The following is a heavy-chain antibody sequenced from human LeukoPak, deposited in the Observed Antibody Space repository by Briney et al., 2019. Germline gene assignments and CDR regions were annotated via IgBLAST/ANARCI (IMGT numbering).Heavy chain of an antibody. J-gene: IGHJ6*04. Sequence: GGSLRLSCSASGFTFSSYAMHWVRQAPGKGLEYVSAISSNGGSTYYADSVKGRFTISRDNSKNTLYLQMSSLRAEVTAVYYCVKVPPGEGFGEMDVWGKGTTVTVSS. CDR2: ISSNGGST. CDR3: VKVPPGEGFGEMDV. V-gene: IGHV3-64D*06. D-gene: IGHD3-10*01. CDR1: GFTFSSYA.